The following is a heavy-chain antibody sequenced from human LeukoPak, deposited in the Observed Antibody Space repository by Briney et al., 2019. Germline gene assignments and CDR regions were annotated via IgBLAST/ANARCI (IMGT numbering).Heavy chain of an antibody. CDR2: INPSGGST. V-gene: IGHV1-46*01. CDR3: ARRELAGSTAYVDY. J-gene: IGHJ4*02. Sequence: ASVKVSCKASGYTFTSYHIHWVRQAPGQGLEWMGIINPSGGSTNYAQDFQGRVTMTRDTSTSTVYMELSSLRSEDTAVYYCARRELAGSTAYVDYWGQGTLVTVSS. CDR1: GYTFTSYH. D-gene: IGHD1-26*01.